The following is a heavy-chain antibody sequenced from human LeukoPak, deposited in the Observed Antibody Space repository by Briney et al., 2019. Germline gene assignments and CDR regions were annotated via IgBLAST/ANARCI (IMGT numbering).Heavy chain of an antibody. J-gene: IGHJ4*02. CDR2: ISAYNGNT. V-gene: IGHV1-18*01. D-gene: IGHD6-13*01. CDR3: ARTPDLYSSSWYYFDY. CDR1: GYTFTSYG. Sequence: ASVKVSCKASGYTFTSYGISWVRQAPGQGLEWMGWISAYNGNTNYAQKLQGRVTMTTDTSASTAYMELRSLRSDDTAVYYCARTPDLYSSSWYYFDYWGQGTLVTVSS.